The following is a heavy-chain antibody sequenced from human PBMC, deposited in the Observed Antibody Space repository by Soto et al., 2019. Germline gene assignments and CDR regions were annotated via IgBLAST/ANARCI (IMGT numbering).Heavy chain of an antibody. CDR2: INAGNGNT. V-gene: IGHV1-3*01. Sequence: ASEKVSCKASGYTFTSYAMHWVRQAPGQRLEWMGWINAGNGNTKYSQKFQGRVTITRDTSASIAYMELSSLRSEDTAVFYCAKYSESYRNAFDIWGQGTMVTVSS. D-gene: IGHD1-26*01. J-gene: IGHJ3*02. CDR1: GYTFTSYA. CDR3: AKYSESYRNAFDI.